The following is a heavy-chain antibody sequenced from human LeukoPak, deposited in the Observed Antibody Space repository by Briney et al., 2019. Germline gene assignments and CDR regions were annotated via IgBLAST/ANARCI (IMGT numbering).Heavy chain of an antibody. CDR3: AQGLVRGAKFDY. Sequence: GGSLRLSCAASGFTFSSYAMSWVRQAPGKGLEWVSAISGSGGSTYYADSVKGRFTISRDNAKNSLYLQMNSLRAEDTAVYYCAQGLVRGAKFDYWGREPWSPSPQ. J-gene: IGHJ4*02. V-gene: IGHV3-23*01. CDR1: GFTFSSYA. CDR2: ISGSGGST. D-gene: IGHD3-10*01.